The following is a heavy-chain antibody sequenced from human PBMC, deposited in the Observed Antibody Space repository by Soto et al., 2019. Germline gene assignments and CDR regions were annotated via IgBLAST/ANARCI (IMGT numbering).Heavy chain of an antibody. D-gene: IGHD4-17*01. CDR2: ISGSGGST. J-gene: IGHJ4*02. Sequence: EVQLLESGGGLVQPGGSLRLSCAASGFTFSSYAMSWVRLAPGEGLEWVSAISGSGGSTYYADSVRGRFTISRDNSKNSLYLQMDSLRAEVSAVYYCAKAATTVTTGTGSRIDYWGQGTLVTVSS. CDR1: GFTFSSYA. CDR3: AKAATTVTTGTGSRIDY. V-gene: IGHV3-23*01.